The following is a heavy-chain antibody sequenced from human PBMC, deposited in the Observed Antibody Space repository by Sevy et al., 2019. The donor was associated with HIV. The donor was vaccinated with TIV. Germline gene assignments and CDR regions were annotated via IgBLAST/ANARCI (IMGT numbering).Heavy chain of an antibody. J-gene: IGHJ4*02. CDR3: AKYSSGRGYFDY. D-gene: IGHD6-19*01. V-gene: IGHV3-23*01. CDR2: ISGSGGST. CDR1: GFTFSSYA. Sequence: GGSLRLSCAASGFTFSSYAMSWVRQAPGKGLEWVSAISGSGGSTYYADSVNGRFTISRDNSKNTLYLQMNSLRAEDTAIYYCAKYSSGRGYFDYWGQGTLVTVSS.